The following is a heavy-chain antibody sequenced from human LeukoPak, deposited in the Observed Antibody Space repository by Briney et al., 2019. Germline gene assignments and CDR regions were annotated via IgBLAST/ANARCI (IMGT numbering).Heavy chain of an antibody. Sequence: PSQTLSLTCVVSGGSIRSGDYSWSWIRQPPGKGLEWIGYIYHSGSTYYNPSLKSRVTISVDRSKYQFSLKLSSVTAADTAVYYCARGSSYYGMDVWGQGTTVTVSS. CDR3: ARGSSYYGMDV. J-gene: IGHJ6*02. CDR1: GGSIRSGDYS. V-gene: IGHV4-30-2*01. CDR2: IYHSGST.